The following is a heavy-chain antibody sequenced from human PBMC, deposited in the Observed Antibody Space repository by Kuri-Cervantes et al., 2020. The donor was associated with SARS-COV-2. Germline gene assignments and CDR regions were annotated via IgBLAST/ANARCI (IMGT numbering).Heavy chain of an antibody. J-gene: IGHJ4*02. CDR1: ELTLNNYW. D-gene: IGHD1-1*01. CDR3: TTLIDY. V-gene: IGHV3-74*01. Sequence: GGSLRLSCEASELTLNNYWMHWVRQAPGKGLVWVSRINTDGSSISYADSVKGRFTISRDNSKNTLYLQMNSLKTEDTAVYYCTTLIDYWGQGALVTVSS. CDR2: INTDGSSI.